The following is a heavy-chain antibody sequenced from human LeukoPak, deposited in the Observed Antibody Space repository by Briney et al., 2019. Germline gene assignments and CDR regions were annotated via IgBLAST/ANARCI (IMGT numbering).Heavy chain of an antibody. CDR2: ISSSSIYI. D-gene: IGHD3-16*01. Sequence: PGGSLRLSCAGSGFTFSSYSMNWVRQAPGKGLEWVSSISSSSIYIYDADSVKGRFTISRDNAKNSLYLQMNSLKAEDTAVYYCARAKSDRTLFDACDIWGQGTLVTVSS. V-gene: IGHV3-21*01. CDR3: ARAKSDRTLFDACDI. CDR1: GFTFSSYS. J-gene: IGHJ4*02.